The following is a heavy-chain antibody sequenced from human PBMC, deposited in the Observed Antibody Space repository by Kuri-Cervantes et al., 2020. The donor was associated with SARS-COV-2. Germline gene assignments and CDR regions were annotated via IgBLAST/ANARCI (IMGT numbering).Heavy chain of an antibody. Sequence: GASLKISCAASGFTFSSYAMSWVRQAPGKGLEWVSVIYSGGSSTYYADSVKGRFTISRDNSKNTLYLQMNSLRAEDTAVYYCAKVAKYYDSWSGPSAAYYFDYWGQGTPVTVSS. D-gene: IGHD3-3*01. CDR1: GFTFSSYA. J-gene: IGHJ4*02. CDR3: AKVAKYYDSWSGPSAAYYFDY. CDR2: IYSGGSST. V-gene: IGHV3-23*03.